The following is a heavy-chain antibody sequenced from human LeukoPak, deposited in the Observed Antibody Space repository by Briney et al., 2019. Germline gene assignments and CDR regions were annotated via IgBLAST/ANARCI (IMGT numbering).Heavy chain of an antibody. V-gene: IGHV4-39*01. CDR2: VYYGGGT. Sequence: SETLSLTCNVSGGSISSSSYNWGWIRQPPGKPLESIGSVYYGGGTYYNPSLKSRVTISVDTSKNQFSLILNSVPAADTAVYYCARRHSGSYYGKHWFDPWGQGTLVTVSS. D-gene: IGHD1-26*01. CDR3: ARRHSGSYYGKHWFDP. J-gene: IGHJ5*02. CDR1: GGSISSSSYN.